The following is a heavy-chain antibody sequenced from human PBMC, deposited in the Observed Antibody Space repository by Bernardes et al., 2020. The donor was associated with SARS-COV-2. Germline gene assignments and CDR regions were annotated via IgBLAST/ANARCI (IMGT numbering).Heavy chain of an antibody. V-gene: IGHV3-23*01. CDR1: GFTFKSYA. J-gene: IGHJ1*01. CDR2: INGTGERT. CDR3: SKELAK. Sequence: GGSLRLSCTTAGFTFKSYAMNWVRQAPGKGLEWVSVINGTGERTYYADSVKGRFTISRDNSRDTVYLHMNSLRVGDTAVYYCSKELAKWGQGTLVAVSS.